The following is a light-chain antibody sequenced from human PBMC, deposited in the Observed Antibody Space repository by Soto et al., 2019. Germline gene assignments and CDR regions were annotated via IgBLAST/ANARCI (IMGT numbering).Light chain of an antibody. CDR2: DVS. CDR1: SSDVGGYNY. CDR3: SSSTSSSTGV. Sequence: QSALTQPASVSGSPGQSITISCTGTSSDVGGYNYVSWYQQHPGKAPKLMIYDVSNRPSGVSNRFSGSTSGNTASLTVSGLQAEDEADYYCSSSTSSSTGVFGGGTKLTVL. J-gene: IGLJ2*01. V-gene: IGLV2-14*01.